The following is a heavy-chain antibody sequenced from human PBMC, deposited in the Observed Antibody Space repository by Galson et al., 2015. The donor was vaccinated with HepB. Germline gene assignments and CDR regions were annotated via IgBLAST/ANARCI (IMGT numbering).Heavy chain of an antibody. J-gene: IGHJ5*02. CDR1: GYTFTSYD. D-gene: IGHD1-26*01. V-gene: IGHV1-8*01. CDR2: MNANSANT. CDR3: VRATSGFYNWFDP. Sequence: SVKVSCKASGYTFTSYDINWVRQATGQGLEWMGWMNANSANTGYAQKFQGRVTMTRNTSISTAYMELTSLRSEDTAVYYCVRATSGFYNWFDPWGQGTLVTVPS.